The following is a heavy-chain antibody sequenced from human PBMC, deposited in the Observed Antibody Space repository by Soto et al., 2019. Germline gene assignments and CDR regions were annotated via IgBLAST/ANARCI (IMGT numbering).Heavy chain of an antibody. D-gene: IGHD1-1*01. V-gene: IGHV3-48*02. J-gene: IGHJ6*02. CDR2: ISSSSSTI. CDR3: ARLREPNYYFYGMAV. Sequence: GGSFRGSCAASGITFSSYSMNWVRQAPGKGLEWVSYISSSSSTIYYADSVKGRFTISRDNAKNSLYLQMNSLRDEDTAVYYCARLREPNYYFYGMAVSGQCTTAT. CDR1: GITFSSYS.